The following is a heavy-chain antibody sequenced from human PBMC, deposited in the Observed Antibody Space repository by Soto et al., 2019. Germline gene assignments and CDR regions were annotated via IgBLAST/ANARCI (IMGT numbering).Heavy chain of an antibody. V-gene: IGHV3-33*01. CDR2: IWYDGSNK. Sequence: QVQLVESGGGVVQPGRSLRLSCAASGFTFSSYGMHWVRQAPGKGLEWVAVIWYDGSNKYYADSVKGRFTISRDNSKNTLYLQMNSLRAEDTAEYYCARGWDYYDSSGYYAAWDYWGQGTLVTVSS. CDR1: GFTFSSYG. CDR3: ARGWDYYDSSGYYAAWDY. D-gene: IGHD3-22*01. J-gene: IGHJ4*02.